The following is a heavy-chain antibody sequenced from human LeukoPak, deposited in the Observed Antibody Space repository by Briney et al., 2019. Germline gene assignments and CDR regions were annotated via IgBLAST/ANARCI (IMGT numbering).Heavy chain of an antibody. Sequence: SQTLSLTCTVSGGSISSGDYYWSWIRQPPGKGLEWIGYIYYSGSTYYNPSLKSRVTISVDTSKNQFSLKLSSVTAADTAVYYCARNMVRGRDAFDIWGQGTMVTVSS. D-gene: IGHD3-10*01. CDR1: GGSISSGDYY. J-gene: IGHJ3*02. CDR2: IYYSGST. CDR3: ARNMVRGRDAFDI. V-gene: IGHV4-30-4*08.